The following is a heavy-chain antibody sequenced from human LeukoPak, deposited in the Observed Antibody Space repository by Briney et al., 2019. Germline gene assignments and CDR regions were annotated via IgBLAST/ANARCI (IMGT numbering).Heavy chain of an antibody. CDR2: ISGSGGST. Sequence: GSLRLSCAASGFTFSSYAMSCVRQAPGKGLEWVSAISGSGGSTYYADSVKGRFTISRDNSKNTLYLQMNSLRAEDTAVYYCAILTGYSSSWYSTWGQGTLVTVSS. D-gene: IGHD6-13*01. V-gene: IGHV3-23*01. J-gene: IGHJ5*02. CDR1: GFTFSSYA. CDR3: AILTGYSSSWYST.